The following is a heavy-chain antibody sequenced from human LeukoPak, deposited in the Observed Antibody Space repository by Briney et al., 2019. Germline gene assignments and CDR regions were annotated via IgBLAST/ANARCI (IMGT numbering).Heavy chain of an antibody. CDR1: GGSISDGSYY. CDR2: IYYTGST. Sequence: PSETLSLTCTVSGGSISDGSYYWGWIRQPPGKGLEWIGSIYYTGSTSYNPSLKSRVTISVDTSKNQFSLKLSSVTAADTAVYSCARHFDCPNAFDIWGQGTMVTVSS. J-gene: IGHJ3*02. V-gene: IGHV4-39*01. D-gene: IGHD2-8*01. CDR3: ARHFDCPNAFDI.